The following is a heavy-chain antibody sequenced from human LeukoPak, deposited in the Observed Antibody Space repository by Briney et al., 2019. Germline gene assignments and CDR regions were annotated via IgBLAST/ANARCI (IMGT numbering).Heavy chain of an antibody. CDR3: ARDGARGVATDYDY. D-gene: IGHD5-12*01. CDR2: IGGGSSTI. V-gene: IGHV3-48*02. CDR1: GFTFSSYS. Sequence: GGSLRLSCAASGFTFSSYSMNWVRQAPGKGLEWLSYIGGGSSTIFYADSVKGRFTISRDNAKNSLFLQMNSLRDEDTAVYYCARDGARGVATDYDYWGQGTLVTVPS. J-gene: IGHJ4*02.